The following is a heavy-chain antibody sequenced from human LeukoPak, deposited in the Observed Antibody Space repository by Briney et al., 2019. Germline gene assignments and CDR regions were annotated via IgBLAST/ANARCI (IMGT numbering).Heavy chain of an antibody. CDR2: IYPADSDT. CDR1: GSSFTSYW. J-gene: IGHJ5*02. CDR3: ARFKDGSYYGDWFDP. V-gene: IGHV5-51*01. Sequence: GESLKISCKGSGSSFTSYWIAWVRQMPGKGLECMGIIYPADSDTRYSPSFQGQVTISADKSINTAYLQWSSLKASDTAMYYCARFKDGSYYGDWFDPWGQGTLVTVSS. D-gene: IGHD3-10*01.